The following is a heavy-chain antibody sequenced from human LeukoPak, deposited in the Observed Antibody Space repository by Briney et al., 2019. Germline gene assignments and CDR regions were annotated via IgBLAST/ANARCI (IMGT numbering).Heavy chain of an antibody. CDR2: ISGSGGST. V-gene: IGHV3-23*01. J-gene: IGHJ4*02. D-gene: IGHD6-13*01. CDR3: AKGGSSSWYSGYAY. CDR1: GFTFSSYA. Sequence: PGGSLRLSCAAPGFTFSSYAMSWVRQAPGKGLEWVSAISGSGGSTYYADSVKGRFTISRDNSKNTLYLQMNSLRAEDTAVYYCAKGGSSSWYSGYAYWGQGTLVTVSS.